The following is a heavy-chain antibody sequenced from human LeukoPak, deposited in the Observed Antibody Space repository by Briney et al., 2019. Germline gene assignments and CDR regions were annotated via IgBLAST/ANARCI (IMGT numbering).Heavy chain of an antibody. CDR3: AKAHFAYSSPVAGTG. Sequence: GGSLGLSCAASGFTFSSYGMHWVRQAPGKGLEWVAVISYDGSNKYYADSVKGRFTISRDNSKNTLYLQMNSLRAEDTAVYYCAKAHFAYSSPVAGTGWGQGTLVTVSS. D-gene: IGHD6-19*01. V-gene: IGHV3-30*18. CDR1: GFTFSSYG. J-gene: IGHJ4*02. CDR2: ISYDGSNK.